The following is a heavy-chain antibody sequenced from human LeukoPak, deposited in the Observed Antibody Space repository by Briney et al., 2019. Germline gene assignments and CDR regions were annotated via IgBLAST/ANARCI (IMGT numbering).Heavy chain of an antibody. V-gene: IGHV3-48*03. CDR2: ISSSGSTI. J-gene: IGHJ5*02. CDR1: GFTFSSYE. CDR3: ARGKGATESRHYSWFDP. Sequence: RGSLRLSCAASGFTFSSYEMNWVRQAPGKGLEWVSYISSSGSTIYYADSVKGRFTISRDNAKNMLYLQMNSLRAEDTALYYCARGKGATESRHYSWFDPWGQGTLVTISS. D-gene: IGHD1-26*01.